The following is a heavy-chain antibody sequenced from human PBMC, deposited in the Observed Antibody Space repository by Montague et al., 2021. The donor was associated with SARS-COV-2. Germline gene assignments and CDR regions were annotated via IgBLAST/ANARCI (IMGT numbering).Heavy chain of an antibody. CDR2: IYATGSA. Sequence: TLSLTCTVFGGSVSSRSHFWSWIRQPAGKGLEWIGHIYATGSAKYNPSLESRVTISVDTSNNQFSLRLNSVTAADTAVYYCTRVVVVVPASPAPTLFDPWGQGILVTVSS. D-gene: IGHD2-15*01. V-gene: IGHV4-61*09. CDR1: GGSVSSRSHF. CDR3: TRVVVVVPASPAPTLFDP. J-gene: IGHJ5*02.